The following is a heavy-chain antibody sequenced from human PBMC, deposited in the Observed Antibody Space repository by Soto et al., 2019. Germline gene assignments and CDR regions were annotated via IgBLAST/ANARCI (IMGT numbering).Heavy chain of an antibody. CDR2: IYSGGGT. V-gene: IGHV3-66*01. CDR3: ATRASGDYPYFDY. Sequence: EVQLVESGGDLVQPGGSLRLSCAASGFTVSRKYMTWVRQAPGKGLEWVSLIYSGGGTYYAGSVKGRFTISRDNSKNTWYVQMNSLRAEDTAVYYCATRASGDYPYFDYWGQGTLVTVSS. D-gene: IGHD4-17*01. J-gene: IGHJ4*02. CDR1: GFTVSRKY.